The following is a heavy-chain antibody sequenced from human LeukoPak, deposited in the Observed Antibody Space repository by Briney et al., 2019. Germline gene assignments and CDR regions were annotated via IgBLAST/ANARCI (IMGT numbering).Heavy chain of an antibody. CDR3: ARFDFDNYYYYYYMDV. J-gene: IGHJ6*03. D-gene: IGHD3-9*01. Sequence: ASVKVSCKASVYTFTSYDINWVRQATGQGLEWMGWMKPNSGNTGYAQKFQGRVTMTRNTSISTAYMELSSLRSEDTAVYYCARFDFDNYYYYYYMDVWGKGTTVTVSS. CDR2: MKPNSGNT. V-gene: IGHV1-8*01. CDR1: VYTFTSYD.